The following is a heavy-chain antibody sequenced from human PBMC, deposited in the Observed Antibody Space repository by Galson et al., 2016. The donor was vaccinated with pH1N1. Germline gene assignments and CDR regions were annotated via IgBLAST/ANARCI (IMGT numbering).Heavy chain of an antibody. CDR2: IYNSWST. V-gene: IGHV4-61*02. J-gene: IGHJ6*03. D-gene: IGHD4-23*01. Sequence: TLSLTCTVSGGSIRSDSYYWSWVRQPAGKGLEWIGRIYNSWSTNYNPSLKSRLTISVDTSKSQFSLNLSSVTAEDTAVYYCARLRGNSEFGYYMEFWGKGTTVTVSS. CDR1: GGSIRSDSYY. CDR3: ARLRGNSEFGYYMEF.